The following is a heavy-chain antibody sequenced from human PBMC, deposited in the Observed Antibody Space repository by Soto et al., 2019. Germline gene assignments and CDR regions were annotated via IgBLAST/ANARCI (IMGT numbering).Heavy chain of an antibody. Sequence: SVMVSCRASAYTFSSRYLHWVRRAPGPAPEWMGWITPFKGNTNDAQKFQDRVTITRDRSMTTAYMELSSLRSEDTAMFYCAHSAGPDVLTGYEGHAFDIWGQGTMVTVSS. J-gene: IGHJ3*02. CDR1: AYTFSSRY. CDR2: ITPFKGNT. V-gene: IGHV1-45*02. D-gene: IGHD3-9*01. CDR3: AHSAGPDVLTGYEGHAFDI.